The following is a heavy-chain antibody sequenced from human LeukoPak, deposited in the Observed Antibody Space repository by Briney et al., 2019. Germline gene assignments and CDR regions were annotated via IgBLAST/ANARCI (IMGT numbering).Heavy chain of an antibody. V-gene: IGHV3-23*01. CDR1: GFTFSSYG. J-gene: IGHJ6*04. Sequence: PGGTLRLSCAASGFTFSSYGMSWVRQAPGKGLEWVSAISGSGGSTYYADSVKGRFTISRDSSKNTLYLQMNSLRAEDTAVYYCAELGITMIGGVWGKGTTVTISS. D-gene: IGHD3-10*02. CDR2: ISGSGGST. CDR3: AELGITMIGGV.